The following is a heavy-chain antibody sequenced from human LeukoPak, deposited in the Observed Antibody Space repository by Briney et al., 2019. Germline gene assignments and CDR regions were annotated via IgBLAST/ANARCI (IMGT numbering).Heavy chain of an antibody. CDR3: ARGRAGIAAAGFDY. V-gene: IGHV3-30*04. Sequence: GGSLRLSCATSGFTFSMSSMHWVRLAPGKGLEWLAGISFDGANKFSGDSVKGRFSISRDNSKNTLYLQMNSLRLDDTAVHFCARGRAGIAAAGFDYWGQGTLVTVSS. D-gene: IGHD6-13*01. J-gene: IGHJ4*02. CDR2: ISFDGANK. CDR1: GFTFSMSS.